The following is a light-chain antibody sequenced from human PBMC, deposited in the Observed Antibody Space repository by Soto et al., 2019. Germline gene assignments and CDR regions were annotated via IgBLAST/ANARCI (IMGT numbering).Light chain of an antibody. CDR2: GAS. V-gene: IGKV3-20*01. J-gene: IGKJ3*01. Sequence: ESVLTQSPGTLSLSPGERATLSCRASQRINSRYLAWYQHKPGQAPRLLIYGASSRATGIPDRFSGSGSGTACPLTVSSLEPEDFAVYDWQLCGSSRGFAFGPGTNV. CDR3: QLCGSSRGFA. CDR1: QRINSRY.